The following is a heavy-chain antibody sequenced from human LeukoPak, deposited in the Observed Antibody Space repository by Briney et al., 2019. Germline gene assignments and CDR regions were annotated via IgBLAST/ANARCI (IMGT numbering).Heavy chain of an antibody. V-gene: IGHV3-30*18. J-gene: IGHJ4*02. CDR1: GFTFSSYG. D-gene: IGHD6-19*01. Sequence: GGSLRLSCAASGFTFSSYGMHWVRQAPGKGLQWVAVISYDGNNKYYADSVKGRFTISRDNSKNTLYLQMNSLRAEDTAVYYCAKVASSGQYYFDYWGQGTLVTVSS. CDR2: ISYDGNNK. CDR3: AKVASSGQYYFDY.